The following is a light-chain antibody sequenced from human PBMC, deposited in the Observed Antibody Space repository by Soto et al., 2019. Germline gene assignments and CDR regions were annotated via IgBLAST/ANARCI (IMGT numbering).Light chain of an antibody. V-gene: IGKV3-20*01. J-gene: IGKJ2*01. CDR2: GAS. CDR1: QSVMNNY. CDR3: QQYGSSVYT. Sequence: ETVLTQSPGTLSLSPGERATLSCRASQSVMNNYLAWYQQTPGQAPRLLIYGASTRATGTPDRFSGSGSGTDFTLTITRLEPRDYAVYYCQQYGSSVYTFGQGTKLEIK.